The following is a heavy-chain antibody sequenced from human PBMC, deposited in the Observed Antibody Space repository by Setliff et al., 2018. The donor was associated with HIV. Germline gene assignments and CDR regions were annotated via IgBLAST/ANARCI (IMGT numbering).Heavy chain of an antibody. J-gene: IGHJ1*01. CDR1: GFTFTSYE. D-gene: IGHD4-17*01. V-gene: IGHV3-48*03. CDR2: ISGTGKTT. CDR3: AAGLFRGDYRPEYFPL. Sequence: GGSLRLSCAASGFTFTSYEMNWVRQAPGRGLQWVSYISGTGKTTYYGDSVRGRFTMSRDNARSSVFLEMTDLRVEDTAIYYCAAGLFRGDYRPEYFPLWGQGTLVTVSS.